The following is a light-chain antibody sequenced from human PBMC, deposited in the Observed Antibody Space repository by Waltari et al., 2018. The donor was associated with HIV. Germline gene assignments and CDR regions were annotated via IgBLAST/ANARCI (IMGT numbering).Light chain of an antibody. CDR1: SSR. J-gene: IGLJ3*02. Sequence: QSVLTQPPSVSGTLGQRVTISCTGSSSRLLIYDDTNRPSGVPERFSGSRSGASASLAITGLQAEDEADYYCQSFDDNLEGVFGGGTRLTVL. CDR2: DDT. CDR3: QSFDDNLEGV. V-gene: IGLV1-40*01.